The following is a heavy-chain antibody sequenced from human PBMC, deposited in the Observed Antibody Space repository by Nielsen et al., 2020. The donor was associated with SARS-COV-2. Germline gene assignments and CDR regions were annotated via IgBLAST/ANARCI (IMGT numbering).Heavy chain of an antibody. CDR2: ISAYNGNT. V-gene: IGHV1-18*04. Sequence: ASLKVSCKASAYTFTTYGISWVRQAPGQGLEWMGWISAYNGNTNYAQKFQGRVTMTTDTSTSTAYMELRSLRSDDTAVYYCARIGAYYGSGTYPDYWAQGTLVTVSS. J-gene: IGHJ4*02. D-gene: IGHD3-10*01. CDR3: ARIGAYYGSGTYPDY. CDR1: AYTFTTYG.